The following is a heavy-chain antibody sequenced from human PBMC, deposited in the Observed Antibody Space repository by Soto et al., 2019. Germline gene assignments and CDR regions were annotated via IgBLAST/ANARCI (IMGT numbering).Heavy chain of an antibody. CDR3: ARGRYCLTGRCFPNWFDS. CDR1: GDSISTVDYC. Sequence: QVQLLESGPGLVKPSQTLSLTCSVSGDSISTVDYCWAWVRQPPGQALEYIGYIYKSATTYSNPYFESRVAISIATSQSQLSLNVTSLTAADTAVYFCARGRYCLTGRCFPNWFDSWGQGTLVTVSS. V-gene: IGHV4-30-4*01. J-gene: IGHJ5*01. D-gene: IGHD2-15*01. CDR2: IYKSATT.